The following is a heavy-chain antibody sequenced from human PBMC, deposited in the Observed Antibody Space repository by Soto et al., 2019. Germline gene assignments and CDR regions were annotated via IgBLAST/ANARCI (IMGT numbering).Heavy chain of an antibody. Sequence: QVQLVESGGGVVQPGRSLRLSCAASGFTFSSYAMHWVRQAPGKGLEWVAVISYDGSNKYYADSVKGRFTISRDNSKNTLYLQMNSLRAEDTAVYYCARGYDSSGPYYYYYYGMDVWGQGTTVTVSS. CDR2: ISYDGSNK. D-gene: IGHD3-22*01. J-gene: IGHJ6*02. CDR3: ARGYDSSGPYYYYYYGMDV. CDR1: GFTFSSYA. V-gene: IGHV3-30-3*01.